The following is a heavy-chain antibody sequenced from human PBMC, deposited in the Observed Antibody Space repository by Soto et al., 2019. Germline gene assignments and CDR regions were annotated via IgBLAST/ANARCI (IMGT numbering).Heavy chain of an antibody. CDR3: TKSDYGDPLYYGMDV. CDR2: IKSKTDGGTT. D-gene: IGHD4-17*01. J-gene: IGHJ6*02. CDR1: GFTFSNAW. V-gene: IGHV3-15*01. Sequence: LSLTCAASGFTFSNAWMSWVRQAPGKGLEWVGRIKSKTDGGTTDYAAPVKGRFTISRDDSKNTLYLQMNSLKTEDTAVYYCTKSDYGDPLYYGMDVWGQGTTVTVSS.